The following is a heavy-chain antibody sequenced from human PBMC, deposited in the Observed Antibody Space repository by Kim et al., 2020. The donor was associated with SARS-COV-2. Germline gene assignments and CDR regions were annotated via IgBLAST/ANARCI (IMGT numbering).Heavy chain of an antibody. V-gene: IGHV4-34*01. CDR2: INHDEVS. CDR3: ARGVSRQLQYRNKYYYYG. Sequence: SETLSLTCAVYGESLSDYYWSWIRQSPGKGLEWIGEINHDEVSSSNPSLKSRITISQDTSKKQFSLRLTSVTAADTAVYYCARGVSRQLQYRNKYYYYG. D-gene: IGHD2-2*02. CDR1: GESLSDYY. J-gene: IGHJ6*01.